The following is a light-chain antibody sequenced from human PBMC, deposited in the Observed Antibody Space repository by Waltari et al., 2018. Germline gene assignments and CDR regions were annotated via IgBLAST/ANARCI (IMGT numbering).Light chain of an antibody. CDR2: EVD. J-gene: IGLJ3*02. Sequence: QSALTQPASVSGSPGQSSALSCAPTTATIENNTLDSWYQRPPGKALKVIIYEVDKRPSGVSDRFSGSRSGNTASLTISGLQAEDEADYYCCSYAGSSSNWVFGGGTKVTVL. CDR1: TATIENNTL. V-gene: IGLV2-23*02. CDR3: CSYAGSSSNWV.